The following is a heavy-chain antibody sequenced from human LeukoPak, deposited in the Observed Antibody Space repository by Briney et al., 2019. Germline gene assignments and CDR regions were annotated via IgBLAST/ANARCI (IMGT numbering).Heavy chain of an antibody. V-gene: IGHV4-34*01. CDR2: INHSGST. CDR1: GGSFSGYY. CDR3: AREISPKGAAYYDSSGYXSAFDI. J-gene: IGHJ3*02. D-gene: IGHD3-22*01. Sequence: PSETLSLTCAVYGGSFSGYYWSWIRQPPGKGLEWIGEINHSGSTNYNPSLKSRVTISVDTSKNQFSLKLSSVTAADTAVYYCAREISPKGAAYYDSSGYXSAFDIWGQGTMVTVSS.